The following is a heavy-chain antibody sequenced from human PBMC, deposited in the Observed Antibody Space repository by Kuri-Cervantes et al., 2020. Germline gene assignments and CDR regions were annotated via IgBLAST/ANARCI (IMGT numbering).Heavy chain of an antibody. CDR1: GGSISSGGYY. D-gene: IGHD5-12*01. Sequence: LRLSCTVSGGSISSGGYYWSWIRQHPGKGLEWIGYIYYSGSTYYNPSLKSRVTISVDTSKNQFSLKLSSVTAADTAVYYCARGIVATITSGWFDPRGQGTLVTVSS. CDR3: ARGIVATITSGWFDP. CDR2: IYYSGST. V-gene: IGHV4-31*03. J-gene: IGHJ5*02.